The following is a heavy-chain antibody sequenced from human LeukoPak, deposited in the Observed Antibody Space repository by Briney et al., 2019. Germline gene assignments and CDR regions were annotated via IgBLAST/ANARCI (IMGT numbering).Heavy chain of an antibody. D-gene: IGHD6-19*01. Sequence: PGGSLRLSCAASGFTFSSYAMHWVRQAPGKGLEWVAVISYDGSNKYYADSVKGRFTISRDNSKNTLYLQMNSLRAEDTAVYYCARIAVTFDYWGQGTLVTVSS. CDR1: GFTFSSYA. CDR3: ARIAVTFDY. V-gene: IGHV3-30-3*01. CDR2: ISYDGSNK. J-gene: IGHJ4*02.